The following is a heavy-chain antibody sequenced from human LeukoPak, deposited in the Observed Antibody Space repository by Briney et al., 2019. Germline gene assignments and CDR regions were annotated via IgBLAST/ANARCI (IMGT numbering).Heavy chain of an antibody. D-gene: IGHD3-3*01. CDR2: ISSSSSYI. V-gene: IGHV3-21*01. J-gene: IGHJ3*02. CDR1: GFTFSSYS. Sequence: GGSLRLSCAASGFTFSSYSMNWVRQAPGKGLEWVSSISSSSSYIYYADSVKGRFTISRDNAKNSLYLQMNSLRAEDTAVYYCARGASEWAPIDGYDIWGQGTLVTISS. CDR3: ARGASEWAPIDGYDI.